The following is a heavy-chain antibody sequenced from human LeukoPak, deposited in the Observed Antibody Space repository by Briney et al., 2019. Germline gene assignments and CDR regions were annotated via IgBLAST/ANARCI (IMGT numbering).Heavy chain of an antibody. J-gene: IGHJ3*02. CDR2: INWNGGST. CDR3: ARDLGSGSYRAFDIWGQGFDI. Sequence: PGGSLRLSCAASGFTFGDYGMSWVRQAPGKGLEWVSGINWNGGSTGYADSVKGRFTISRDNAKNSLYLQMNSLRAEDTALYYCARDLGSGSYRAFDIWGQGFDIWGQGTMVTVSS. D-gene: IGHD3-10*01. V-gene: IGHV3-20*04. CDR1: GFTFGDYG.